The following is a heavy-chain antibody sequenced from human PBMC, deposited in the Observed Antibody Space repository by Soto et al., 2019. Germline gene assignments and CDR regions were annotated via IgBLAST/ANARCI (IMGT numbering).Heavy chain of an antibody. D-gene: IGHD7-27*01. Sequence: PGGSLRLSCAASGFTFSSYAMHWVRQAPGKGLEWVAVISYDGSNKYYADSVKGRFTISRDNSKNTLYLQMNSLRAEDTAVYYCARATEPGSTFDYWGQGTLVTVS. CDR1: GFTFSSYA. V-gene: IGHV3-30-3*01. J-gene: IGHJ4*02. CDR3: ARATEPGSTFDY. CDR2: ISYDGSNK.